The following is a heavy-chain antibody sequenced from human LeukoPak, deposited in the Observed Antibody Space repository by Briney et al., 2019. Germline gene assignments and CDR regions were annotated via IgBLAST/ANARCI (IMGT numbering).Heavy chain of an antibody. D-gene: IGHD6-13*01. CDR3: VKAIVSAGYDY. Sequence: GGSLRLSCAASGLTFSSYWMHWVRQAPGKGLVWVSRINSDGSATFYADSVKGRFTISRDNAKNTLYLQMNSLRAEDTAVYYCVKAIVSAGYDYWGQGTLVTVSS. CDR1: GLTFSSYW. J-gene: IGHJ4*02. CDR2: INSDGSAT. V-gene: IGHV3-74*01.